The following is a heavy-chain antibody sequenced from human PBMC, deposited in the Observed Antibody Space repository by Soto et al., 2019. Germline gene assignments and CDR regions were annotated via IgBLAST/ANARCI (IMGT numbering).Heavy chain of an antibody. J-gene: IGHJ4*02. Sequence: GGSLRLSCAASGFTFSDYYMSWIRQAPGKGLEWVSYISSSGSTIYYADSVKGRFTISRDNAKNSLYLQINSLRAEDTAVYYCARDGRLWLLPYIAVADIPTPFDYWGQGTLVTVSS. CDR1: GFTFSDYY. D-gene: IGHD6-19*01. V-gene: IGHV3-11*01. CDR3: ARDGRLWLLPYIAVADIPTPFDY. CDR2: ISSSGSTI.